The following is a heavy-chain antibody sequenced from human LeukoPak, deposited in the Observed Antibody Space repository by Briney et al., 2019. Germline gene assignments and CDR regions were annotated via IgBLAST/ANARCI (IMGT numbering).Heavy chain of an antibody. J-gene: IGHJ4*02. D-gene: IGHD4-23*01. CDR2: IYYSGST. V-gene: IGHV4-39*01. Sequence: PSETLSLTCTVSGGSISSSSYYWGWIRQPPGKGLEWIGSIYYSGSTYYNPSLKSRVTISVDTSKNQFSLKLSSVTAADTAVYYCARGGGYGGIDYWGQGTLVTVSS. CDR1: GGSISSSSYY. CDR3: ARGGGYGGIDY.